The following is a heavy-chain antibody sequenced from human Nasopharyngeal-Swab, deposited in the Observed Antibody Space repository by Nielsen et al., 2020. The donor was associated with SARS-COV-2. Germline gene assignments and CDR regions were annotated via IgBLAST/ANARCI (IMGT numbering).Heavy chain of an antibody. D-gene: IGHD1-7*01. J-gene: IGHJ4*02. CDR2: IKQDGSEK. V-gene: IGHV3-7*01. CDR3: ARVPYNWNYNRTQLKYYFDY. Sequence: WLRPPPAKELEWVANIKQDGSEKYYVDSVKGRFTISRDNAKNSLYLQMNSLRAEDTAVYYCARVPYNWNYNRTQLKYYFDYWGQGTLVTVSS.